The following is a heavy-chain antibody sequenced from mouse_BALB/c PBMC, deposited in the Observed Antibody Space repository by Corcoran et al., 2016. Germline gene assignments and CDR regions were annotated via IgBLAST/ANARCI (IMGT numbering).Heavy chain of an antibody. CDR3: AKTARAPYYFDY. J-gene: IGHJ2*01. Sequence: QVQLQQSGPELVKPGASVKISCKASGYSFTSYYIHWVKQRPGQGLEWIGWIFPGSGNTKYNEKFKGKATLTADTSSSTAYMQLSSLTSEDSAVYFCAKTARAPYYFDYWGQGTTLTVSS. V-gene: IGHV1-66*01. CDR1: GYSFTSYY. D-gene: IGHD3-2*01. CDR2: IFPGSGNT.